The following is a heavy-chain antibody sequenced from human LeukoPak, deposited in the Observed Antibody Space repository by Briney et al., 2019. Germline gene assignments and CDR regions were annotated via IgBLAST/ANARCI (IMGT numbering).Heavy chain of an antibody. Sequence: ASVNVSCKASVYTFTTYYMHWVRQAPGEGLEWMGIINPSGGSTTYAQNFQGRLTMTRDTSTSTVYMELSSLRSDDTAVYYCARGTTEGFDPWGQGTLVTVSS. D-gene: IGHD1/OR15-1a*01. V-gene: IGHV1-46*01. CDR3: ARGTTEGFDP. CDR2: INPSGGST. CDR1: VYTFTTYY. J-gene: IGHJ5*02.